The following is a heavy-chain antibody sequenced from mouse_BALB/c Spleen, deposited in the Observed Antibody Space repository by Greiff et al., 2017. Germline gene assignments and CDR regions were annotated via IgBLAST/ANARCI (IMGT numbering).Heavy chain of an antibody. V-gene: IGHV3-1*02. Sequence: EVQLQQSGPDLVKPSQSLSLTCTVTGYSITSGYSWHWIRQFPGNKLEWMGYIHYSGSTNYNPSLKSRISITRDTSKNQFFLQLNSVTTEDTATYYCGLHRETNWDRAYWGQGTLVTVSA. D-gene: IGHD4-1*01. J-gene: IGHJ3*01. CDR2: IHYSGST. CDR1: GYSITSGYS. CDR3: GLHRETNWDRAY.